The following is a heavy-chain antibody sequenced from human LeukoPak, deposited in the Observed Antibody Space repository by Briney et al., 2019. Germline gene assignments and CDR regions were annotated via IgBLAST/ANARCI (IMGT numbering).Heavy chain of an antibody. J-gene: IGHJ4*02. CDR3: ARASSIVVVPAALDY. V-gene: IGHV3-53*01. Sequence: GGSLRLSCAASGFTVSSNYMSWVRQAPGKGLEWVSVIYSGGSTYYADSVKGRFTISRDNSKNTLYLQMNSLRAEDTAVYYCARASSIVVVPAALDYWGQGTLVTVSS. D-gene: IGHD2-2*01. CDR2: IYSGGST. CDR1: GFTVSSNY.